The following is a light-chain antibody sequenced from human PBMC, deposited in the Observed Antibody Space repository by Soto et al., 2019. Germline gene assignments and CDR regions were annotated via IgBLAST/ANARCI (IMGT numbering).Light chain of an antibody. J-gene: IGKJ4*01. CDR1: QSVSSY. Sequence: EIVLTQSPATLSLSPGERATLSCRASQSVSSYLAWYQQKPGQAPRLLIYDASNRVTGIPARFSGSGSGTDFSLTISSLEPEDFAVYYCQQRSNWQVTFGGGTKVEIK. V-gene: IGKV3-11*01. CDR3: QQRSNWQVT. CDR2: DAS.